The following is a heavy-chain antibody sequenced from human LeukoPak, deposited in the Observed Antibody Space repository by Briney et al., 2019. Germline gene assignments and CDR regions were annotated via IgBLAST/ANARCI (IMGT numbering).Heavy chain of an antibody. CDR1: GGSFSDYY. CDR2: INHSGTT. Sequence: PSETLSLTCAVYGGSFSDYYWNWIRQPPGKGLEWIGEINHSGTTNYNPSLKSRVTISVDTSKNQFSLRLSAVTAADTAVYRCARGLRLPSRSAPAVPHVWAKGTTVTVSA. V-gene: IGHV4-34*01. D-gene: IGHD2-2*01. J-gene: IGHJ6*04. CDR3: ARGLRLPSRSAPAVPHV.